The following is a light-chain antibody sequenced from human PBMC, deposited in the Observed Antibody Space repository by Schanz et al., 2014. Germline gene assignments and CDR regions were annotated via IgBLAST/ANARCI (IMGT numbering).Light chain of an antibody. CDR1: SSDVGAYNY. CDR2: DVS. V-gene: IGLV2-14*01. Sequence: QSALTQPASVSGSPGQSITISCTGTSSDVGAYNYVSWYQQYPGKAPKVMTFDVSNRPSGVPDRFSGSKSGTSASLAITGLQAEDEGDYYCQCYDSSLSGWRVFGGGTKLTVL. J-gene: IGLJ3*02. CDR3: QCYDSSLSGWRV.